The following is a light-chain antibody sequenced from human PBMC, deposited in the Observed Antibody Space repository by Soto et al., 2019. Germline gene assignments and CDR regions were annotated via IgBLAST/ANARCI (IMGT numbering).Light chain of an antibody. CDR2: GAS. Sequence: ETVMTQSPATLSVSPGERATLSCRASQSISNNLVWYQQIPGQAPRLLMFGASTRATGVPARFSGSGSGTEFTLTISSLQSEDCAVYYCQQYANWPRTFGPGTKVDIK. J-gene: IGKJ3*01. CDR3: QQYANWPRT. CDR1: QSISNN. V-gene: IGKV3-15*01.